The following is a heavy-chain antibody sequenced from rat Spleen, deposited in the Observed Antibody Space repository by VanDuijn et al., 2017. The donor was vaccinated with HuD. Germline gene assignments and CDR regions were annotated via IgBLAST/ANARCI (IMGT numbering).Heavy chain of an antibody. Sequence: EVRLVESGGGLVQPGRSLKLSCAASGFNFNDYWMGWVRQAPGKGLDWIASITNTGGSTYYPDSVKGRFTVSRDNAKNTLYLQMNSLRSEDTATYYCTRNWDYWGQGVMVTVSS. CDR3: TRNWDY. CDR1: GFNFNDYW. J-gene: IGHJ2*01. V-gene: IGHV5-31*01. CDR2: ITNTGGST. D-gene: IGHD3-6*01.